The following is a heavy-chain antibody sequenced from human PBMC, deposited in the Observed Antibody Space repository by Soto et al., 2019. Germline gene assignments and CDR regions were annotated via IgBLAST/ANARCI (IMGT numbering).Heavy chain of an antibody. Sequence: EVQLLESGGGLVQPGGSLRLSCAASGFTFSSYAMSWVRQAPGKGLEWVSAISGSGGSTYYADSVKGRFTISRDNSKTTLYLQMNSLRAEDTAVYYCAKERFPVVPAAHTKYNWFDPWGQGTLVTVSS. CDR2: ISGSGGST. J-gene: IGHJ5*02. D-gene: IGHD2-2*01. V-gene: IGHV3-23*01. CDR3: AKERFPVVPAAHTKYNWFDP. CDR1: GFTFSSYA.